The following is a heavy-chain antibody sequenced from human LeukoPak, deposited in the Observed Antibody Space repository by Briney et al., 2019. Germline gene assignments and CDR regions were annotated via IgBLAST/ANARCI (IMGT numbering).Heavy chain of an antibody. CDR2: IKQDGSEK. Sequence: GGSLRLSCAASGFTLSSYWMSWVRQAPGKGLEWVANIKQDGSEKYYVDSVKGRFTISRDNAKNSLYLQMNSLRAEDTAVYYCARGPSPDYYYYYGMDVWGQGTTVTVSS. V-gene: IGHV3-7*01. J-gene: IGHJ6*02. CDR3: ARGPSPDYYYYYGMDV. CDR1: GFTLSSYW.